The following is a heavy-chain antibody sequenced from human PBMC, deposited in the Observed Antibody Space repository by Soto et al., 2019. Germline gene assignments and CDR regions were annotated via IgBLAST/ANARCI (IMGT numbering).Heavy chain of an antibody. D-gene: IGHD5-18*01. CDR1: GGSFSSNP. J-gene: IGHJ4*02. V-gene: IGHV1-69*01. Sequence: QVQLVQSGSEVKKPGSSVKVSCKASGGSFSSNPISWVRQAPGQGLEWMAGIIPIFATVHYAQKFQGRVTITADESTSTAYMELTSPSSEDTAVYCCARGGRGYSSAPRYYFDYWGQGTLVTVSS. CDR3: ARGGRGYSSAPRYYFDY. CDR2: IIPIFATV.